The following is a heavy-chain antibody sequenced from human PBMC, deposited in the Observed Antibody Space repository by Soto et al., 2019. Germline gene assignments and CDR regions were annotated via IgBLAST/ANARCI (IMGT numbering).Heavy chain of an antibody. V-gene: IGHV3-48*01. CDR2: ISSSSSTI. CDR3: ARDQYSSGLVPFDY. Sequence: GGSLRLSCAASGFTFSSYSMNWVRQAPGKGLEWVSYISSSSSTIYYADSVKGRFTISRDNAKNSLYLQMNSLRAEDTAVYYCARDQYSSGLVPFDYWGQGTLVTVSS. J-gene: IGHJ4*02. D-gene: IGHD6-19*01. CDR1: GFTFSSYS.